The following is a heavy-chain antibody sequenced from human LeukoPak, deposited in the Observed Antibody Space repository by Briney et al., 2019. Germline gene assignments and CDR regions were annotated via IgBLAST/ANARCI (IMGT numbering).Heavy chain of an antibody. Sequence: SETLSLTCTVSRGSISGSIRSYYWSWLRQPPGKGLEWIGYISSSGSVNDNPALKSRVTISLDTSKNQFFLNLSSVSAADTAVYYCARIPLGYSGAYYFDYWGQETLVTVSP. V-gene: IGHV4-4*09. D-gene: IGHD5-12*01. CDR3: ARIPLGYSGAYYFDY. J-gene: IGHJ4*02. CDR1: RGSISGSIRSYY. CDR2: ISSSGSV.